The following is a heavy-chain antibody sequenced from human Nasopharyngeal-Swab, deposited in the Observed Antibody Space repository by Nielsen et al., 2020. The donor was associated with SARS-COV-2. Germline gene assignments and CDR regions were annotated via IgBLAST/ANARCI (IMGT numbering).Heavy chain of an antibody. D-gene: IGHD6-19*01. CDR1: GFNVSRFG. CDR2: ISYDGTIQ. J-gene: IGHJ3*02. Sequence: GGSLRLSCAASGFNVSRFGMHWVRQAPGKGLQWMAFISYDGTIQYYADSVKGRFTISRDTSKNTLYLQMNSLRPEDTAVHYCARGAVAERNAFDIWGQGTMVTVSS. V-gene: IGHV3-30*03. CDR3: ARGAVAERNAFDI.